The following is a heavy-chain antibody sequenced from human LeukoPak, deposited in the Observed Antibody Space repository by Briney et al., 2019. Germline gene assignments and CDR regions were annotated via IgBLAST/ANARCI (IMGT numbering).Heavy chain of an antibody. CDR2: IYPGDSDT. CDR1: GYSFTSYW. V-gene: IGHV5-51*01. CDR3: ARTYYYDSSGYLPFGVDY. Sequence: GESLKISCKGSGYSFTSYWIGWVRQMPGKGLEWMGIIYPGDSDTRYSPSFQGQVTISADKSISTAYLQWSSLKASDTAMYYCARTYYYDSSGYLPFGVDYWGQGTLVTVSS. J-gene: IGHJ4*02. D-gene: IGHD3-22*01.